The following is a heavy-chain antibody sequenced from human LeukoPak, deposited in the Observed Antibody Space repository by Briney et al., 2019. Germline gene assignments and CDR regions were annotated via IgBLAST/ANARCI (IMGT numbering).Heavy chain of an antibody. CDR1: GYNFATYW. V-gene: IGHV5-51*01. J-gene: IGHJ3*02. CDR2: IYPGDSDT. D-gene: IGHD5-12*01. Sequence: GESLKISCKVSGYNFATYWIGWVRQMPGKGLEWMGIIYPGDSDTRYSPSFQGQVTISADKSISTASLQWSSLKASDTAMYYCARHRMVATGDAFDIWGQGTMVTVSS. CDR3: ARHRMVATGDAFDI.